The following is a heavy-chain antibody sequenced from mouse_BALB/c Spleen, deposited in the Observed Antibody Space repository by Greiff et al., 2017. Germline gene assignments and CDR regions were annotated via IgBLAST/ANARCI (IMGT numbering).Heavy chain of an antibody. J-gene: IGHJ1*01. V-gene: IGHV1S81*02. CDR3: TRYDGYYRYWYFDV. CDR1: GYTFTSYW. Sequence: QVQLQQPGAELVKPGASVKLSCKASGYTFTSYWMHWVKQRPGQGLEWIGEINPSNGRTNYNQKFKDKATLTVDKSSSTAYMQLSSPTSEDSAVYYCTRYDGYYRYWYFDVWGAGTTVTVSS. CDR2: INPSNGRT. D-gene: IGHD2-3*01.